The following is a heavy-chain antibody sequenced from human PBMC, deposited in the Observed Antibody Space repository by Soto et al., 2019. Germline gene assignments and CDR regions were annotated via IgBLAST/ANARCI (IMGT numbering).Heavy chain of an antibody. Sequence: QVQLVQSGAEVKMPGASVKVSCKASGYSLTSYGISWVRQAPGQGLEWMGWISGHDGNTKYTQKLQGRVTVTTDTSTSPAYMYLRSLRSDDTAVYYCAREYCSSASCYGPDFWGQGTLVTVSS. J-gene: IGHJ4*02. CDR3: AREYCSSASCYGPDF. CDR2: ISGHDGNT. V-gene: IGHV1-18*01. D-gene: IGHD2-2*01. CDR1: GYSLTSYG.